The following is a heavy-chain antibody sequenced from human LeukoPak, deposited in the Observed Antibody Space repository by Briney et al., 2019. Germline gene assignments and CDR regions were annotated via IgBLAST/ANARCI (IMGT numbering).Heavy chain of an antibody. CDR1: GFNFSSYW. V-gene: IGHV3-7*01. Sequence: PGGSLRLSCAASGFNFSSYWMSWVRQAPGKGLEWVANIKQDGSEKYYVDSVEGRFTISRDNAKNSLYLQMNTLRAEDTAVYYCARVLLLSGYGMDVWGQGTTVTVSS. J-gene: IGHJ6*02. CDR3: ARVLLLSGYGMDV. CDR2: IKQDGSEK. D-gene: IGHD2-21*01.